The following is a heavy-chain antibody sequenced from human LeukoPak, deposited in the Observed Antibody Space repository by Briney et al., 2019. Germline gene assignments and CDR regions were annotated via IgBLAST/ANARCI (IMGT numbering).Heavy chain of an antibody. Sequence: KASETLSLTCTVSGGSISSTSYYWGWIRQTPGKGLEWIGSIYYTGSTYSNPSLRSRVTISIDTSKNQFSLNLSSVTAADTAVYYCARDPGALITMTINNWFDLWGQGTLVTVYS. CDR3: ARDPGALITMTINNWFDL. D-gene: IGHD3-22*01. V-gene: IGHV4-39*07. CDR1: GGSISSTSYY. CDR2: IYYTGST. J-gene: IGHJ5*02.